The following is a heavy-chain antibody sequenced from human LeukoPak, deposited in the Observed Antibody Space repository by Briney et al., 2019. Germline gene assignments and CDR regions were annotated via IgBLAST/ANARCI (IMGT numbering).Heavy chain of an antibody. Sequence: GGSLRLSCAASGFTVSSNYMSWVRQAPGKGLEWVSVIYSGGSTHYADSVKGRFTISRDNSKNTVYLQMNSLRAEDTAVYYCAKSVGGVVVTAIDIWGQGTMVTVSS. V-gene: IGHV3-66*01. D-gene: IGHD2-21*02. CDR1: GFTVSSNY. CDR2: IYSGGST. CDR3: AKSVGGVVVTAIDI. J-gene: IGHJ3*02.